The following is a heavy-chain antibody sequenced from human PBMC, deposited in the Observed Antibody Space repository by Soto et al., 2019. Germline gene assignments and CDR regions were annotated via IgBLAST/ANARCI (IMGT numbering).Heavy chain of an antibody. J-gene: IGHJ4*02. D-gene: IGHD4-17*01. CDR1: EFSLTTSGVG. CDR2: IYWDDSK. Sequence: QITLKESGPTLVKPTQTLTLTCTFSEFSLTTSGVGVGWIRQPPGKALEWLAFIYWDDSKHYSPSLKSRLTITKDTSKNQVVLTMTNMDPVDTATYYCTHKGYGDYPLDYWGQGTLVTVSS. V-gene: IGHV2-5*02. CDR3: THKGYGDYPLDY.